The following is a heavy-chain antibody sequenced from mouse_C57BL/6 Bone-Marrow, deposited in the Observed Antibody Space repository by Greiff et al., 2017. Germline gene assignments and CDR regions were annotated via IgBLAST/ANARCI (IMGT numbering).Heavy chain of an antibody. CDR1: GYTFTDYE. V-gene: IGHV1-15*01. CDR3: TKTGTGGLDY. D-gene: IGHD4-1*01. J-gene: IGHJ2*01. CDR2: IDPETGGT. Sequence: VQLQQSGAELVRPGASVTLSCKASGYTFTDYEMHWVKQTPVHGLEWIGAIDPETGGTAYNQKFKGKAILTADKSSSTAYMELRSRTSEDYAVYYCTKTGTGGLDYWGQGTTLTVSS.